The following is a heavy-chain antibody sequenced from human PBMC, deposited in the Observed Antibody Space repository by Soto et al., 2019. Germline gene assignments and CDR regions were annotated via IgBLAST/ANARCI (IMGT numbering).Heavy chain of an antibody. J-gene: IGHJ5*02. Sequence: ASVKVSCKVAGYTLTVLSMHWVRQAPGKGLEWMGGFDPEDGETIYAQKFQGRVTMTEDTSTDTAYMELSSLRSEDTAVYYCATEKGRYCTNGVCYRGWFDPWGQGTLVTVSS. CDR2: FDPEDGET. CDR1: GYTLTVLS. CDR3: ATEKGRYCTNGVCYRGWFDP. V-gene: IGHV1-24*01. D-gene: IGHD2-8*01.